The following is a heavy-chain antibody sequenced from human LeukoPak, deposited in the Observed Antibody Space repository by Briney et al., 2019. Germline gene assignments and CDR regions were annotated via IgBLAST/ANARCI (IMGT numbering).Heavy chain of an antibody. D-gene: IGHD3-22*01. J-gene: IGHJ2*01. CDR1: EGTLSDYA. CDR2: IIPMVGTA. V-gene: IGHV1-69*13. CDR3: APTSNFYDSSGPWGYFDL. Sequence: SVKVSCKASEGTLSDYAINWVRQAPGQGLEWMGGIIPMVGTANYGQKFAGRVTIIADESTNTAHMELSGLRSEDTAVYYCAPTSNFYDSSGPWGYFDLWGRGTLVTVSS.